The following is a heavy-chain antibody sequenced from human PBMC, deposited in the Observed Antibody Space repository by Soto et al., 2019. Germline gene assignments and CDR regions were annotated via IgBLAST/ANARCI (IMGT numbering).Heavy chain of an antibody. CDR2: INPNSGGT. V-gene: IGHV1-2*04. Sequence: ASVKVSCKASGYTFTGYYMHWVRQAPGQGLEWMGWINPNSGGTNYAQKFQGWVTMTRDTSISTAYMELSRLRSDDTAVYYCARDLGSGHYEGKHHYYYYYGMDVSGQGTKVTVSS. D-gene: IGHD3-22*01. CDR1: GYTFTGYY. J-gene: IGHJ6*02. CDR3: ARDLGSGHYEGKHHYYYYYGMDV.